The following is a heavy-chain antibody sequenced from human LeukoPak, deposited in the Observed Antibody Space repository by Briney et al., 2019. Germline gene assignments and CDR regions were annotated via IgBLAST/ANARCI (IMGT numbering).Heavy chain of an antibody. V-gene: IGHV4-34*01. J-gene: IGHJ4*02. Sequence: SETLSLTCALYGGSFSGYYWSWIRQPPGKGLEWIGDINHSGSTNYNPSLKSRVIISIDTSKNQFSLKLSSVTAADTAVYYCARGGEYTVLYDILTGCYFDYWGQGTLVTVSS. CDR1: GGSFSGYY. D-gene: IGHD3-9*01. CDR3: ARGGEYTVLYDILTGCYFDY. CDR2: INHSGST.